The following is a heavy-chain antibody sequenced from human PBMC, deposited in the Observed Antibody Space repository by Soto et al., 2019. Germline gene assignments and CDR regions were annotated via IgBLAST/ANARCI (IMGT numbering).Heavy chain of an antibody. V-gene: IGHV3-30*04. CDR2: ISYDGSNK. CDR1: GFTFSSYA. D-gene: IGHD3-22*01. J-gene: IGHJ4*01. Sequence: GGSLRLSCAASGFTFSSYAMHWVRQAPGKGLEWVAVISYDGSNKYYADSVKGRFTISRDNSKNTLYLQMNSPRAEDTSVHSCARKGMSDSHAQDYVGQGTMVTVSS. CDR3: ARKGMSDSHAQDY.